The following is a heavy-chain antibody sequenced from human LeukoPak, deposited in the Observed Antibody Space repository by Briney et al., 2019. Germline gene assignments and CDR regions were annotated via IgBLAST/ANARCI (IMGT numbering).Heavy chain of an antibody. Sequence: SETLSLTCTVPGGSVSSGSYYWSWIRQPPGKGLEWIGYIYYSGSTNYNPSLKSRVTISVDTSKNQFSLKLSPVTAADTAVYYCARAEWEPYFDYWGQGTLVTVSS. CDR3: ARAEWEPYFDY. J-gene: IGHJ4*02. D-gene: IGHD1-26*01. CDR1: GGSVSSGSYY. V-gene: IGHV4-61*01. CDR2: IYYSGST.